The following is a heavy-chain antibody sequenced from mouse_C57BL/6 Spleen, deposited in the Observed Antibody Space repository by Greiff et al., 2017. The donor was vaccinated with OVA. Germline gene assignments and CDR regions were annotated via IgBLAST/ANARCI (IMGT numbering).Heavy chain of an antibody. CDR3: ASGDYSFWFAY. CDR2: IYPGDGDT. V-gene: IGHV1-82*01. J-gene: IGHJ3*01. D-gene: IGHD2-12*01. CDR1: GYAFSSSW. Sequence: QVQLQQSGPELVKPGASVKISCKASGYAFSSSWMNWVKQRPGKGLEWIGRIYPGDGDTNYNGKFKGKATLTADKSSSTAYMQLSSLTSEDSAVYFCASGDYSFWFAYWGQGTLVTVSA.